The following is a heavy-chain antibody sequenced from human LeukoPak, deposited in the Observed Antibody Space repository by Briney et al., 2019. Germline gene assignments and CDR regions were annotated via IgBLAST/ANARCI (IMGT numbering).Heavy chain of an antibody. D-gene: IGHD3-22*01. Sequence: PGGSLRLSCAASGFTFSSYAMSWVRQAPGKGLEWVSAISGSGGSTYYADSVKGRFTISRDNSKNTLYLQMNSLRAEDTAVYYCAKAPVLAYYYDSSGYYYFDYWGQGTLVTVSS. CDR1: GFTFSSYA. CDR2: ISGSGGST. CDR3: AKAPVLAYYYDSSGYYYFDY. V-gene: IGHV3-23*01. J-gene: IGHJ4*02.